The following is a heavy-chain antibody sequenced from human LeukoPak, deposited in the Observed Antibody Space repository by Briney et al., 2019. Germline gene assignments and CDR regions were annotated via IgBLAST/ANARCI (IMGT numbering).Heavy chain of an antibody. V-gene: IGHV4-59*12. J-gene: IGHJ5*02. Sequence: PSETLSLTCTVSGGSISSYYWSWIRQPPGKGLGWIGYIYYSGSTNYNPSLKSRVTISVDTSKNQFSLKLSSVTAADTAVYYCARDQGSGWYDGWFDPWGQGTLVTVSS. CDR2: IYYSGST. CDR1: GGSISSYY. CDR3: ARDQGSGWYDGWFDP. D-gene: IGHD6-19*01.